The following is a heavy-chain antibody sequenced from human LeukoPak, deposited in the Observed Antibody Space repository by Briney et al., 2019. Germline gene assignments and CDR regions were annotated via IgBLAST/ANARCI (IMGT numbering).Heavy chain of an antibody. V-gene: IGHV1-18*04. CDR1: GYTFTSYG. D-gene: IGHD5-18*01. CDR3: ARMGYSYGAYYFDY. J-gene: IGHJ4*02. Sequence: ASVKVSCKASGYTFTSYGISWVRQAPGQGLEWMGWISAYNGNTNYAQKLQGRVTMTTDTSTSAAYMELRSLRSDDTAVYYCARMGYSYGAYYFDYWGQGTLVTVSS. CDR2: ISAYNGNT.